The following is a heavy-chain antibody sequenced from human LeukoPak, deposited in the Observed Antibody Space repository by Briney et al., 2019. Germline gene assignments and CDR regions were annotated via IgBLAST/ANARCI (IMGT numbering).Heavy chain of an antibody. CDR3: ARSELLWFGRVNSGFDY. J-gene: IGHJ4*02. V-gene: IGHV4-59*01. Sequence: SETLSLTCTVSGGSISSYYWSWIRQPPGKGLEWIGYIYYSGSTNYNPSLKSRVTMSVDTSKNQFSLKLLSVTAADTAVYYCARSELLWFGRVNSGFDYWGQGTLVTVSS. D-gene: IGHD3-10*01. CDR1: GGSISSYY. CDR2: IYYSGST.